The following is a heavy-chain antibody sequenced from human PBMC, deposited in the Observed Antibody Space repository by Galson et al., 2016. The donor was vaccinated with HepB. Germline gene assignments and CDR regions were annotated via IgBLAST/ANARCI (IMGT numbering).Heavy chain of an antibody. CDR3: ARAGGTTSLFAFDM. CDR2: ISYLARSE. V-gene: IGHV3-30*03. J-gene: IGHJ3*02. CDR1: GFTFSTYI. Sequence: SLRLSCAASGFTFSTYIMHWVRQAPGKGLEWVAVISYLARSEDYADSVKGRFTISRDDSKDTLFLQLNSLRPEDTAVYYCARAGGTTSLFAFDMWGRGTAVTVSP. D-gene: IGHD1-14*01.